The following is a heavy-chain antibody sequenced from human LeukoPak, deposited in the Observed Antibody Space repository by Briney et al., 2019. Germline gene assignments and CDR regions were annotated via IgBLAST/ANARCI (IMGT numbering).Heavy chain of an antibody. D-gene: IGHD5-24*01. CDR3: AKSGYNRFDY. CDR2: IAYDGNNK. Sequence: GGSLRLSCVASGFTFSKYDVHWVRQAPGKGLEWVAVIAYDGNNKIYADSVKGRFAISRDNSKNTLYLQMNSLIAEDTAVYYCAKSGYNRFDYWGQGTRVTVSS. CDR1: GFTFSKYD. J-gene: IGHJ4*02. V-gene: IGHV3-30-3*02.